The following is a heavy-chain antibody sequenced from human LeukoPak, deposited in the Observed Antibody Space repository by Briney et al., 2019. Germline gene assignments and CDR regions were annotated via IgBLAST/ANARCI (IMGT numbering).Heavy chain of an antibody. CDR2: ISSSGSTI. D-gene: IGHD3-10*01. V-gene: IGHV3-48*03. CDR1: GFTFSSYE. Sequence: GGSLRLSCAASGFTFSSYEMNWVRQAPGKGLEWVSYISSSGSTIYYADSVKGRFTISRDNAKNSLYLQMNSLRAEDTAVYYCARAVHYYGSGSYYNHPDAFDIWGQGTMVTVSS. J-gene: IGHJ3*02. CDR3: ARAVHYYGSGSYYNHPDAFDI.